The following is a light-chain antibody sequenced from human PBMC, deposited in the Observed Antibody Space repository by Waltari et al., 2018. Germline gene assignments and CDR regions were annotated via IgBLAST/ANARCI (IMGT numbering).Light chain of an antibody. V-gene: IGKV3-11*01. CDR2: GAS. Sequence: EIVLTQSPATLSLSPGERATLSCRASQSINNYLAWYQHKPGQAPRLLIYGASNRATGIPARVSGSGSGTDFTLTISSLEPEDFTVYFCQQRYNGPLTFGGGTKVEIK. CDR1: QSINNY. CDR3: QQRYNGPLT. J-gene: IGKJ4*01.